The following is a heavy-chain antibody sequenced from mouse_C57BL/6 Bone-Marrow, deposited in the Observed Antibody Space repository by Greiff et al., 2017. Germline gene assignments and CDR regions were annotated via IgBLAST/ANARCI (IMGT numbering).Heavy chain of an antibody. Sequence: QVQLQQSGAELVKPGASVKLSCKASGYTFTSYWMQWVKQRPGQGLEWIGEIDPSDSYTNYNQKFKGKATLTVDTSSSTAYMQLSSLTSEDSAVYYCATYYDHLYYAMDYWGQGTSVTVSS. CDR2: IDPSDSYT. J-gene: IGHJ4*01. V-gene: IGHV1-50*01. D-gene: IGHD2-4*01. CDR3: ATYYDHLYYAMDY. CDR1: GYTFTSYW.